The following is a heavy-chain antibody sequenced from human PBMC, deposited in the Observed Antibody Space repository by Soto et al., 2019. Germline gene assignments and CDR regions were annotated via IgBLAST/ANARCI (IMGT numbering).Heavy chain of an antibody. D-gene: IGHD2-21*02. CDR1: GYTFTSYG. CDR2: ISAYNGNT. CDR3: ARDLISIVVVTGAFGY. Sequence: QVQLVQSGAEVKKPGASVKVSCKASGYTFTSYGISWVRQAPGQGLEWMGWISAYNGNTNYAQKLQGRDTMTTDTPTSTAYMELRSLRSDDTAVYYCARDLISIVVVTGAFGYWGQGTLVTVSS. J-gene: IGHJ4*02. V-gene: IGHV1-18*01.